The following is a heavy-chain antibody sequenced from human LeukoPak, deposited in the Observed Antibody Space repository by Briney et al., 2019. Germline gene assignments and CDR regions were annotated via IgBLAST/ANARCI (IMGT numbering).Heavy chain of an antibody. Sequence: ASVKVSCKVSGYTLTELSMHWVRQAPGKGLEWMGGFDPEDGETIYAQKFQGRVTMTGDTSTDTAYMELSSLRSEDTAVYYCATDVDGGSFDHWGQGTLVAVSS. CDR1: GYTLTELS. CDR2: FDPEDGET. J-gene: IGHJ4*02. D-gene: IGHD2-15*01. CDR3: ATDVDGGSFDH. V-gene: IGHV1-24*01.